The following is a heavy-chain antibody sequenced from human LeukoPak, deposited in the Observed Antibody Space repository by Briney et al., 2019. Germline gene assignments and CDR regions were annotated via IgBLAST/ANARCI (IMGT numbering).Heavy chain of an antibody. CDR3: ARVKTEGMDV. Sequence: SETLSLTCTVSGGSISSYYWSWIRQPPGKGLEWIGYIYYSGSTNYNPSLKSRVTISVDTSKNQFSLKLSSVTAADTAVYYCARVKTEGMDVWGQGTTVTVSS. J-gene: IGHJ6*02. V-gene: IGHV4-59*01. CDR2: IYYSGST. CDR1: GGSISSYY.